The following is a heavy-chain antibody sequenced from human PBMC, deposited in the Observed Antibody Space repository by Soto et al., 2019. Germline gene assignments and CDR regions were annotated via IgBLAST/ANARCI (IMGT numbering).Heavy chain of an antibody. CDR1: GGSISSYY. V-gene: IGHV4-59*08. J-gene: IGHJ2*01. D-gene: IGHD6-6*01. CDR2: IYYSGST. CDR3: ARPAGWESSIAARRDWYFDL. Sequence: SETLSLTCTVSGGSISSYYWSWIRQPPGKGLEWIGYIYYSGSTNYNPSLKSRVTISVDTSKNQFSLKLSSVTAADTTVYYCARPAGWESSIAARRDWYFDLWGRGTLVTVSS.